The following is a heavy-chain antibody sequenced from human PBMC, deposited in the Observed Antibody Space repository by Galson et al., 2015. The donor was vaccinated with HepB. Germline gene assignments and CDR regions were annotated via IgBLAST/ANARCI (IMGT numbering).Heavy chain of an antibody. V-gene: IGHV3-30*04. J-gene: IGHJ3*02. CDR2: ISYDGSDK. CDR1: GFTFSSYA. CDR3: ARGGLLWFGELQKDAFDI. Sequence: SLRLSCAASGFTFSSYAMHWVRQAPGKGLEWVAVISYDGSDKYYADSVKGRFTISRDNSKNTLYLQMNSLRAEDTAVYYCARGGLLWFGELQKDAFDIWGQGTMVTVSS. D-gene: IGHD3-10*01.